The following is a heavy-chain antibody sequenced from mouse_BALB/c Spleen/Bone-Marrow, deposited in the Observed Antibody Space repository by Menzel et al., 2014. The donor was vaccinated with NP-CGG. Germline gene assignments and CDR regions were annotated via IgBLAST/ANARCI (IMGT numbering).Heavy chain of an antibody. D-gene: IGHD3-2*01. Sequence: DVKLVESGAELVKPGASVKLSCTASGFNIKDTYMHWVKQRPEQGLEWIGRIDPANGNTKYDPKFQGKATITADTSSNTAYLQLSSLTSEDTAVYYCATTDCSGVFAYWGQGTLVTVSA. CDR3: ATTDCSGVFAY. CDR1: GFNIKDTY. V-gene: IGHV14-3*02. CDR2: IDPANGNT. J-gene: IGHJ3*01.